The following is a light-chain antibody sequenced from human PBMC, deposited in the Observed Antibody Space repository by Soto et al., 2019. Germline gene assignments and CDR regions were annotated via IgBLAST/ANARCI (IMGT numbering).Light chain of an antibody. Sequence: QSVLTQPASVSGSPGQSITISCTGTSSDVGGYNYVSWYQQHPGKAPKLLIYEVTNRPSGVSDRFSGSKSGNTASLTISGLLTEDETDYYCSSYTSSSSLVFGNGTKV. J-gene: IGLJ1*01. V-gene: IGLV2-14*01. CDR3: SSYTSSSSLV. CDR1: SSDVGGYNY. CDR2: EVT.